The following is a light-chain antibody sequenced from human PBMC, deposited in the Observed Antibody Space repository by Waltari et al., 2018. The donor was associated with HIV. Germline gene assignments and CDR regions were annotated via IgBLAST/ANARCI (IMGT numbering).Light chain of an antibody. Sequence: QPALTQPPSASGSPGQSVTISCTGTSRDIGTYTYVSWYQQHPGRAPNLLIYEVNKRPSGVPDRFSGSKSANTASLTVSGLQVADEADYYCSSYAGNNNYVFGTGTRVTVL. V-gene: IGLV2-8*01. CDR3: SSYAGNNNYV. J-gene: IGLJ1*01. CDR2: EVN. CDR1: SRDIGTYTY.